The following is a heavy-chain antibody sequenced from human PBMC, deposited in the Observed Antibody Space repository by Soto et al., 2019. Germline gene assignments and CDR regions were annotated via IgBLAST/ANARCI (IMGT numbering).Heavy chain of an antibody. Sequence: QVQLVQSGAEVTKPGSSVKVSCKASGGTFSSYAISWVRQAPGQGLEWMGGLIPIFGTANYAQKFQGRVTSTAEESTSTAYMELSSLRSEDTAVYYCARERGDYGWFFDYWGQGTLVTVSS. D-gene: IGHD4-17*01. CDR1: GGTFSSYA. J-gene: IGHJ4*02. CDR2: LIPIFGTA. CDR3: ARERGDYGWFFDY. V-gene: IGHV1-69*12.